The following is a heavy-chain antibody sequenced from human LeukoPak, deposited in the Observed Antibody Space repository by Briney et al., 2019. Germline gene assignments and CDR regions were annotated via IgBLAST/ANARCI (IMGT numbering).Heavy chain of an antibody. CDR1: GFTFSSYA. J-gene: IGHJ4*02. CDR3: AKGRAAAGFYYFDY. D-gene: IGHD6-13*01. Sequence: GGSLRLSCAASGFTFSSYAMHWVRQAPGKGLEWVAVISYDGSNKYYADSVKGRFTISRDNSKNTLYLQMNSLRAEDTAVYYCAKGRAAAGFYYFDYWGQGTLVTVSS. V-gene: IGHV3-30*04. CDR2: ISYDGSNK.